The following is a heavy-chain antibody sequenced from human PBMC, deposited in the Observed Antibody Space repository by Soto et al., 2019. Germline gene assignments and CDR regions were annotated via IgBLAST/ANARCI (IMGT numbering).Heavy chain of an antibody. CDR2: ISSSSSYI. D-gene: IGHD2-15*01. CDR1: GFTFSSYS. V-gene: IGHV3-21*01. CDR3: ARDKGYCSGGSCIENLGPVGHYYYGMDV. J-gene: IGHJ6*02. Sequence: GGSLRLSCAASGFTFSSYSINWVRQAPGKGLEWVSSISSSSSYIYYADSVKGRFTISRDNAKNSLYLQMNSLRAEDTAVYYCARDKGYCSGGSCIENLGPVGHYYYGMDVWGQGTTVTVYS.